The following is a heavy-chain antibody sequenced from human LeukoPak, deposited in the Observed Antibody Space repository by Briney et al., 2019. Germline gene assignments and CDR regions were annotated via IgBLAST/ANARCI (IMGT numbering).Heavy chain of an antibody. D-gene: IGHD3-9*01. CDR3: ARGPRYFVR. CDR2: IYYSGST. J-gene: IGHJ4*02. CDR1: GGSISSSSYY. Sequence: PSETLSLTCTVSGGSISSSSYYWGWIRQPPGKGLEWIGSIYYSGSTYYNPSLKSRVTISVDTSKNQFSLKLSSVTAADTAVYYCARGPRYFVRWGQGTLVTVSS. V-gene: IGHV4-39*07.